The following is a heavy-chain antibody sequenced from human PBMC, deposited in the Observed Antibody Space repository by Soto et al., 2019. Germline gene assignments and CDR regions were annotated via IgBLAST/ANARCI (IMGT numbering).Heavy chain of an antibody. CDR2: VKEDGSEL. CDR1: GFNVMSYW. CDR3: ARDIGFDYVN. J-gene: IGHJ4*02. D-gene: IGHD3-16*01. Sequence: GGSLRLSCAVSGFNVMSYWTSWVRQAPGKGLEWVASVKEDGSELYYLHSVRGRFSISRDSAGNALHLTMNYLSAEDTGVYFCARDIGFDYVNWGQGIPVTVSS. V-gene: IGHV3-7*01.